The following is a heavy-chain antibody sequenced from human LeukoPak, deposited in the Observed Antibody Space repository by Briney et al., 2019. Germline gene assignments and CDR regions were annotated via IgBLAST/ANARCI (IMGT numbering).Heavy chain of an antibody. CDR3: ARDLEGGSGSLYYYGMDV. D-gene: IGHD3-10*01. Sequence: PSETLSLTCTVSGGSISNYYWSWIRQSPGKGLEWIGYIYYSGSTNYNPSLKSRVTISVDTSKNQFSLKLSSVTAADTAVYYCARDLEGGSGSLYYYGMDVWGQGTTVTVSS. J-gene: IGHJ6*02. CDR1: GGSISNYY. CDR2: IYYSGST. V-gene: IGHV4-59*01.